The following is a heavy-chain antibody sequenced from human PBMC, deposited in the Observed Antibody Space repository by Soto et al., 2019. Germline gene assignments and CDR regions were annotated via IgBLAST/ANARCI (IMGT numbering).Heavy chain of an antibody. D-gene: IGHD3-22*01. J-gene: IGHJ6*02. V-gene: IGHV4-61*01. Sequence: TSETLSLTCTVSGDPLSSGSYYWSWIRQSPGKRLEWIAYIYYTGTTKYNPSLKSRVTISVDTSKNQFSLKLSSVTAADTAVYYCARSREMIAGYGMYVRGQGTTVT. CDR3: ARSREMIAGYGMYV. CDR2: IYYTGTT. CDR1: GDPLSSGSYY.